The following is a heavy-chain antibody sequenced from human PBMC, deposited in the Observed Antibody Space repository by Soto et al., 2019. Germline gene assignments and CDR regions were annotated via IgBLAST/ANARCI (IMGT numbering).Heavy chain of an antibody. V-gene: IGHV3-21*01. CDR1: GCTFRSFT. CDR3: TRDASRDSSARGWFDP. J-gene: IGHJ5*02. D-gene: IGHD6-13*01. Sequence: GGSLRLSCAASGCTFRSFTRSWVRQAPGKGLEWVSTIRSNSAYIYYTDALRGRFTISRDNAKNSLHLQMNSLRAEDTAVYYCTRDASRDSSARGWFDPWGPGTLVTVSS. CDR2: IRSNSAYI.